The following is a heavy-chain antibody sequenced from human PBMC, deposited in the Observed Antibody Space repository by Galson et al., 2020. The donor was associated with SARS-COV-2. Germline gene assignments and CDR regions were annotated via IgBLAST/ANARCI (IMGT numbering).Heavy chain of an antibody. D-gene: IGHD3-22*01. CDR1: GFTFSSYS. CDR3: ARDEWSILYYFDY. V-gene: IGHV3-21*01. J-gene: IGHJ4*02. Sequence: GGSLRLSCAASGFTFSSYSMNWVRQAPGKGLEWVSSISSSSSYIYYADSVKGRFTISRDNAKNSLYLQMNSLRAEDTAVYYCARDEWSILYYFDYWGQGTLVTVSS. CDR2: ISSSSSYI.